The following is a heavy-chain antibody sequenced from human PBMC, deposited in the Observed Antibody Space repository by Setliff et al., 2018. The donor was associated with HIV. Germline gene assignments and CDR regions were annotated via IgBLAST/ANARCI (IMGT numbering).Heavy chain of an antibody. CDR1: GGSISSSNW. CDR3: ARGRTQWPNYNYFDP. Sequence: SETLSLTCAVSGGSISSSNWWSWVRQPPGKGLEWIGEIYHNGNTNYSPSLKSRVTISVDTSKNQFSLKLSSVTAADTAMYYCARGRTQWPNYNYFDPWGLGTLVTVSS. J-gene: IGHJ5*02. V-gene: IGHV4-4*02. D-gene: IGHD6-19*01. CDR2: IYHNGNT.